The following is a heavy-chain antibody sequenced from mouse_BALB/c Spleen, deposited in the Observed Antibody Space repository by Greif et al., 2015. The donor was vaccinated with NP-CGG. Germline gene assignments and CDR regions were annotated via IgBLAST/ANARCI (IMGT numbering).Heavy chain of an antibody. J-gene: IGHJ4*01. D-gene: IGHD6-2*01. V-gene: IGHV14-3*02. CDR2: VDPASSNT. CDR1: GFNIKDTY. Sequence: EVQLQQPGTELVKPGPTVKMAGTASGFNIKDTYMHWVKQRPEQGLEWIGRVDPASSNTKNDPKFQGKAAITAATSTNTAYLQLNSLTSEDPAIYYCARASPYYAMDYWGQGTSVTVSS. CDR3: ARASPYYAMDY.